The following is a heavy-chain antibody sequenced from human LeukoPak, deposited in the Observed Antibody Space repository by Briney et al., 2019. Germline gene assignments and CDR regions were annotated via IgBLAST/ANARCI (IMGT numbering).Heavy chain of an antibody. CDR2: IYSGGST. D-gene: IGHD1-14*01. J-gene: IGHJ4*02. CDR1: GFTYSNYA. CDR3: AREVKVDNQRYYFDY. Sequence: PGGSLRLSCAASGFTYSNYAMSWVRQAPGKGLEWVSVIYSGGSTYYADSVKGRFTISRDNSKNTLYLQMNSLRAEDTAVYYCAREVKVDNQRYYFDYWGQGTLVTVSS. V-gene: IGHV3-53*01.